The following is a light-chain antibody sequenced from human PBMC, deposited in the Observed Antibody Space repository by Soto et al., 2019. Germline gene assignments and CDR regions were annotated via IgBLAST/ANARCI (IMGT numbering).Light chain of an antibody. V-gene: IGKV3-20*01. CDR2: DSS. Sequence: EIVLTQSPGTLSLSPGERATLACRASQSVSSSFLAWYQQKPGQAPRLLIYDSSSRATGIPDRFSGSGSGTDFTLTISRVEPEDLAVYYCQQYGRSPFTFGPGTKVDIK. CDR1: QSVSSSF. J-gene: IGKJ3*01. CDR3: QQYGRSPFT.